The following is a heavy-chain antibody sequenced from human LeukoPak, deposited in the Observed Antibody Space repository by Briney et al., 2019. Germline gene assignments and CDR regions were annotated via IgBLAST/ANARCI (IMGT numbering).Heavy chain of an antibody. V-gene: IGHV4-34*01. CDR1: GGSFSGYY. D-gene: IGHD3-22*01. CDR3: ARVRAMGYYDSSGYLGPRQYYYHYMDV. Sequence: SETLSLTCAVYGGSFSGYYWSWIRQPPGKGLEWIGEINHSGSTNYNPPLKSRVTISVDTSKNQFSLKLSSVTAADTAVYYCARVRAMGYYDSSGYLGPRQYYYHYMDVWGKGTTVTVSS. CDR2: INHSGST. J-gene: IGHJ6*03.